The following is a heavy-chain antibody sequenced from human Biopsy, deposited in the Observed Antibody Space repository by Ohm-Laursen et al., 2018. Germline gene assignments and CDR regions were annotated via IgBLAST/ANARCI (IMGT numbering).Heavy chain of an antibody. D-gene: IGHD5-12*01. CDR1: GDSISSSTYY. J-gene: IGHJ4*02. Sequence: SETLSLTCSVSGDSISSSTYYWGWIRQPPGKGLEWIGTIRNTYFRTSLKSRVTMSVDTSKNQFSLKLCSVTAADTAVYYCARLGSGDYFPTFFDFWGQGALVTVSS. CDR2: IRNT. V-gene: IGHV4-39*07. CDR3: ARLGSGDYFPTFFDF.